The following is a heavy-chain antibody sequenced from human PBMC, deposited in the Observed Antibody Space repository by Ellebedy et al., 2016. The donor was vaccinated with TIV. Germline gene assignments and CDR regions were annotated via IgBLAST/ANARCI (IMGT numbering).Heavy chain of an antibody. Sequence: GESLKISCAASGFTLSDYYMTWNREAPGKGLEWVSHISSRGTSAYYADSVKGRFTISRDNAKNTLYLQMNSLRADDTAVYYCARDLYYGIDFWGQGTTVTVSS. V-gene: IGHV3-11*04. J-gene: IGHJ6*02. CDR1: GFTLSDYY. D-gene: IGHD2-8*01. CDR3: ARDLYYGIDF. CDR2: ISSRGTSA.